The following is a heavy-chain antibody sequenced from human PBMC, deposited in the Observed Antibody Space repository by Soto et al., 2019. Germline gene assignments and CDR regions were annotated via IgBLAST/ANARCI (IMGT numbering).Heavy chain of an antibody. CDR1: GGSISSYY. CDR3: AREQQLPPYYYFDY. Sequence: PSETLSLTCTVSGGSISSYYWSWIRQPPGKGLEWIGYIYYSGSTNYNPSLKSRVTISVDTSKNQFSLKLSSVTAADTAVYYCAREQQLPPYYYFDYWGQGTLVTVSS. D-gene: IGHD6-13*01. CDR2: IYYSGST. V-gene: IGHV4-59*01. J-gene: IGHJ4*02.